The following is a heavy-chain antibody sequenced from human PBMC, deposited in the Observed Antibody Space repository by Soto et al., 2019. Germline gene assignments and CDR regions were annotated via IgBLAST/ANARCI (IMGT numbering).Heavy chain of an antibody. Sequence: SVKVSCKASGGTFSSYTISWVRQAPGQGLEWMGRIIPILGIANYAQKFQGRVTITADKSTSTAYMELSSLRSEDTAVYYCARESSKDYDSSGYPFYYYYGMDVWG. J-gene: IGHJ6*02. V-gene: IGHV1-69*04. D-gene: IGHD3-22*01. CDR3: ARESSKDYDSSGYPFYYYYGMDV. CDR1: GGTFSSYT. CDR2: IIPILGIA.